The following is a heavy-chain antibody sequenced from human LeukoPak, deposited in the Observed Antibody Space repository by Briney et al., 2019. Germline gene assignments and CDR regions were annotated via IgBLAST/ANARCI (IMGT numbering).Heavy chain of an antibody. CDR1: GFTFSSYG. V-gene: IGHV3-30*18. D-gene: IGHD2-15*01. J-gene: IGHJ4*02. CDR3: AKEDCSGGSCYSLPDY. Sequence: GGSLRLSCAASGFTFSSYGMHWVRQAPGKGLEWVAVISYDGGNKYYADSVKGRFTISRDNSKNTLYLQMNSLRAEDTAVYYCAKEDCSGGSCYSLPDYWGQGTLVTVSS. CDR2: ISYDGGNK.